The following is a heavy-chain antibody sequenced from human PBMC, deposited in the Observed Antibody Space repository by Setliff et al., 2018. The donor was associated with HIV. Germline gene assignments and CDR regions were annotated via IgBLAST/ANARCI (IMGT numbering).Heavy chain of an antibody. CDR2: INEDGNKK. Sequence: PGGSLRLSCATSRFSFSTFWMTWVRQAPGKGLEWIANINEDGNKKYHAGSVWGRFTISRDNSKNTLYLQMNSLRAEDTAVYYCAKDATDGSGSYPDYWGQGTLVTVSS. D-gene: IGHD3-10*01. CDR3: AKDATDGSGSYPDY. CDR1: RFSFSTFW. J-gene: IGHJ4*02. V-gene: IGHV3-7*01.